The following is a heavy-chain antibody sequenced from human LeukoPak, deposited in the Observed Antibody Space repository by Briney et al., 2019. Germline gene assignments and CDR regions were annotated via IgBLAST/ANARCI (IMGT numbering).Heavy chain of an antibody. J-gene: IGHJ4*02. CDR1: GGSFSGYY. CDR3: AKDMRPKQWLANGFDC. V-gene: IGHV4-34*01. Sequence: KPSETLSLTCAVYGGSFSGYYWSWIRQPPGKGLEWIGEINHSGSTNYNPSLKSRVTISVDTSKNQFSLKLSSVTAADTAVYYCAKDMRPKQWLANGFDCWGQGTLVTVSS. D-gene: IGHD6-19*01. CDR2: INHSGST.